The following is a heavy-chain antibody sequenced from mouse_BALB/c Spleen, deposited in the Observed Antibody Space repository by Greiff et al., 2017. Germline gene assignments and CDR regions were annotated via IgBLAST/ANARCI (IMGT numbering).Heavy chain of an antibody. CDR1: GFTFSSYA. J-gene: IGHJ2*01. Sequence: EVQGVESGGGLVKPGGSLKLSCAASGFTFSSYAMSWVRQTPEKRLEWVASISSGGSTYYPDSVKGRFTISRDNARNILYLQMSSLRSEDTAMYYCAREKYGNYEDYFDYWGQGTTRTVAS. CDR3: AREKYGNYEDYFDY. V-gene: IGHV5-6-5*01. CDR2: ISSGGST. D-gene: IGHD2-10*02.